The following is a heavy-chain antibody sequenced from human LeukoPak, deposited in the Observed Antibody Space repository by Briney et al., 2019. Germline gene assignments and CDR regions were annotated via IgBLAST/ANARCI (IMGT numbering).Heavy chain of an antibody. CDR1: GGTSSSYA. Sequence: SVKVSCKASGGTSSSYAISWVRQAPGQGLEWMGGIIPIFGTANYAQKFQGRVTITADESTSTAYMELSSLRSEDTAVYYCARSRGYSYGQNYFDYWGQGTLVTVSS. J-gene: IGHJ4*02. CDR2: IIPIFGTA. D-gene: IGHD5-18*01. CDR3: ARSRGYSYGQNYFDY. V-gene: IGHV1-69*13.